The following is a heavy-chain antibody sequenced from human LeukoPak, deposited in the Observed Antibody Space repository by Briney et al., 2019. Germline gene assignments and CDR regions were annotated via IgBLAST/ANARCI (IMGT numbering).Heavy chain of an antibody. V-gene: IGHV3-30*18. CDR1: GFSFSTRG. Sequence: PGGSLRLSCAASGFSFSTRGMHWVRQAPGKGLEWVAAISYDGSNKYYADSVKGRFTISRDNSKNTLYLQMNSLRAEDTAVYYCANGYYYGSGSYYKEAFDIWDQGTMVTVSS. CDR3: ANGYYYGSGSYYKEAFDI. D-gene: IGHD3-10*01. CDR2: ISYDGSNK. J-gene: IGHJ3*02.